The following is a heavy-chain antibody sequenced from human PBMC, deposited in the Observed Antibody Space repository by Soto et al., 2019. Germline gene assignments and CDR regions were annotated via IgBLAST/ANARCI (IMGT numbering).Heavy chain of an antibody. Sequence: QVQLQESGPGLVKPSETLSLTCSVSGGSISNHYWSWIRQPPGKGLEWFGYIYYNGNTNYNPSLKRRVTMSVDTSRNHISLKLTTVTAADTAVYYCTRANWYSEYWGQGTLVTVSS. CDR2: IYYNGNT. CDR3: TRANWYSEY. J-gene: IGHJ4*02. CDR1: GGSISNHY. V-gene: IGHV4-59*11. D-gene: IGHD7-27*01.